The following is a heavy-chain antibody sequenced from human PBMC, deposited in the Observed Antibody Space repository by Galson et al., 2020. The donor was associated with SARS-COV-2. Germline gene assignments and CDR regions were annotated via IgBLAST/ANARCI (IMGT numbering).Heavy chain of an antibody. J-gene: IGHJ6*03. V-gene: IGHV2-70*11. CDR2: IDWDDDK. CDR3: ARTIAHFHYYYYMDV. Sequence: VSGPTLVKPTQTLTLTCTFSGFSLSTSGMCVSWIRQPPGKALEWLARIDWDDDKYYSTSLKTRLTISKDTSKNQVVLTMTNMDPVDTATYYCARTIAHFHYYYYMDVWGKGTTVTVSS. CDR1: GFSLSTSGMC. D-gene: IGHD3-3*02.